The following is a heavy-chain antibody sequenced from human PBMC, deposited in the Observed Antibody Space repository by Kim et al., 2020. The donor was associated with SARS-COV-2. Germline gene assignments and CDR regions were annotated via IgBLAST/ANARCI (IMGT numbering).Heavy chain of an antibody. CDR1: GFTFTGYA. Sequence: GGSLRLSCTTSGFTFTGYAMSWVRQAPGKGLEWVSSIDGSDGTTYYVDSVKGRFPISRDNSKNTLYLQMNSLRADDTAVYYCMKGGWGWVWDHWGQGTRVTVSS. D-gene: IGHD2-21*01. CDR3: MKGGWGWVWDH. V-gene: IGHV3-23*01. CDR2: IDGSDGTT. J-gene: IGHJ4*02.